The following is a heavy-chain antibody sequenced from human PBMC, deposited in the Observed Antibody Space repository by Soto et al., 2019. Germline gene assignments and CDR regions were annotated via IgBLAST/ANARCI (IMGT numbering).Heavy chain of an antibody. CDR2: IHYSGSN. CDR3: ASPKIAFYNWFDP. D-gene: IGHD3-3*02. J-gene: IGHJ5*02. V-gene: IGHV4-39*01. Sequence: SETLSLTCTVSGGSIISNSYYWGWIRQSPGKGLEWIASIHYSGSNYYNPSLKTRLTISVDTSKNQFSLKLSSVTAADTAVYYCASPKIAFYNWFDPWGQGTLVTVSS. CDR1: GGSIISNSYY.